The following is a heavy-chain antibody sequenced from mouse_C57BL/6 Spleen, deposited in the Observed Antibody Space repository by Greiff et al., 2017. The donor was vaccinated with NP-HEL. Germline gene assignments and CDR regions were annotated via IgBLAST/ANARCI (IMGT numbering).Heavy chain of an antibody. J-gene: IGHJ3*01. CDR2: IDPSDSET. CDR1: GYTFTSYW. V-gene: IGHV1-52*01. CDR3: ARDGNGTWFAY. Sequence: QVQLQQPGAELVRPGSSVKLSCKASGYTFTSYWMHWVKQRPIQGLEWIGNIDPSDSETHYNQKFKDKATLTVDKSSSTAYMQLSSLTSEDSAVYYCARDGNGTWFAYWGQGTLVTVSA. D-gene: IGHD2-1*01.